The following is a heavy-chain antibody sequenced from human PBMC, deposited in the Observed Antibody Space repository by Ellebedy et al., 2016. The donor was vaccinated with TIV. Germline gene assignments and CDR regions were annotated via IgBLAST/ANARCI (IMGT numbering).Heavy chain of an antibody. CDR2: IQQDGSRI. CDR3: VRDGAYGDYTPGYYGMDV. J-gene: IGHJ6*02. Sequence: GGSLRLSCAASGFTFNSYWMSCVRQAQGKGLEWVANIQQDGSRIYHVVSVKGRFTISRDNAKNSVYLRMNTLRVEDTAVYHCVRDGAYGDYTPGYYGMDVWGQGTTVTVSS. D-gene: IGHD2-21*01. V-gene: IGHV3-7*03. CDR1: GFTFNSYW.